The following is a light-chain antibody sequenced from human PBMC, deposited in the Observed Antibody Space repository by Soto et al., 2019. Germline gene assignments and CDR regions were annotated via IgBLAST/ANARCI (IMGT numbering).Light chain of an antibody. J-gene: IGKJ1*01. V-gene: IGKV3-15*01. CDR1: QNIDNN. CDR2: GAS. Sequence: EIVMTQSPATLSVSPGERATLSCRASQNIDNNLAWYQQKLGQTPRLLIYGASTRATGAPARFSGSGSGTDFTLTISSLQSEDFAVYYCQQYNDWPQTFGQGTKVDIK. CDR3: QQYNDWPQT.